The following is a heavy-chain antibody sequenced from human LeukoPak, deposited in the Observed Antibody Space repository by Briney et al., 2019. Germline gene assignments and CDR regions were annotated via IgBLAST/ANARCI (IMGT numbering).Heavy chain of an antibody. CDR2: INPNSGGT. D-gene: IGHD1-26*01. CDR1: VYTFTGYY. Sequence: ASVKVSCKASVYTFTGYYMHWVRQAPGQGLDWMGWINPNSGGTNYAQKFQGRVTMTRDTSISTAYMELSRLRSDDTAVYYCASGSGSYPYYFDYWGQGTLLTVSS. CDR3: ASGSGSYPYYFDY. J-gene: IGHJ4*02. V-gene: IGHV1-2*02.